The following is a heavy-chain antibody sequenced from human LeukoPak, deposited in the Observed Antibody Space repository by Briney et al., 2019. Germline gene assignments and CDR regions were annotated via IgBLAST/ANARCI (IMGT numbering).Heavy chain of an antibody. J-gene: IGHJ6*02. CDR1: GFTFSSYE. CDR2: ISSSGSTI. V-gene: IGHV3-48*03. CDR3: ARWSRFFYGMDV. D-gene: IGHD3-3*01. Sequence: GGSLRLSCAASGFTFSSYEMNWVHQAPGKGLGWVSYISSSGSTIYFADSVKGRFTISRDNAKNSLYLQMNSLRAEDTAVYYCARWSRFFYGMDVWGQGTTVTVSS.